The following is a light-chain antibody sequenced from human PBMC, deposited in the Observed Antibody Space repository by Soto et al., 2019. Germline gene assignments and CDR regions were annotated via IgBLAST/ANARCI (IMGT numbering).Light chain of an antibody. V-gene: IGLV1-51*02. Sequence: QSVLTQPPSVSAAAGQKVTISCSGSSSNIGKNYVSWYKQLPGTAPKLLIFENENRPSGIPDRISGSKSGTSATLVITGLQTGDEADYYCGTWDTTLSAGVLFGGGTKVTVL. CDR3: GTWDTTLSAGVL. CDR2: ENE. CDR1: SSNIGKNY. J-gene: IGLJ2*01.